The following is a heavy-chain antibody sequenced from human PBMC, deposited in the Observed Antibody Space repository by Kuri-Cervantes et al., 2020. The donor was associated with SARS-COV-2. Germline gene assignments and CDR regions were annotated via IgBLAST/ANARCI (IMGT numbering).Heavy chain of an antibody. CDR2: IRNDGSNR. CDR1: GFTFNQYG. V-gene: IGHV3-30*02. Sequence: GESLKISCAASGFTFNQYGMHWVRQAPGKGLEWVTFIRNDGSNRGYADSVKGRFTISRDNSKNTLYLQMNGLRGEDTAVYYCARDLSLQEEWLLEGGNFDYWGQGTLVTVSS. D-gene: IGHD3-3*01. J-gene: IGHJ4*02. CDR3: ARDLSLQEEWLLEGGNFDY.